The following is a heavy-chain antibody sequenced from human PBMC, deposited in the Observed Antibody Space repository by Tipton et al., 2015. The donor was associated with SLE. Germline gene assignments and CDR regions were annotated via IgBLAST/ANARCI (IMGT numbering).Heavy chain of an antibody. J-gene: IGHJ4*02. CDR3: ARGLRITMVRGVPFDY. Sequence: QLVQSGAEVKKPGESLKVYCKGSGYRFTRYSIGWVRQMPGKGLEWMGTIDPRDSYTNNSPSFQGHVTISADKSISTAYLQWSSLKASDTAMYYCARGLRITMVRGVPFDYWGQGTLVTVSS. CDR2: IDPRDSYT. CDR1: GYRFTRYS. V-gene: IGHV5-10-1*01. D-gene: IGHD3-10*01.